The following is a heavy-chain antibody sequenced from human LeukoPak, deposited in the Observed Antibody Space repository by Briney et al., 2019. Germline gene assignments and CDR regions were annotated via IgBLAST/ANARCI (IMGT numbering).Heavy chain of an antibody. CDR1: GYSLTSGYY. Sequence: SETLSLTCTVSGYSLTSGYYWGWIRQPPGKGLEWIGSIYHSGSTFYNPSLKSPVTISVDPSKNQFSLKLSSVTAADTAVYYCARDQDYYGSGSYGPDYWGQGILVTVSS. CDR3: ARDQDYYGSGSYGPDY. D-gene: IGHD3-10*01. J-gene: IGHJ4*02. CDR2: IYHSGST. V-gene: IGHV4-38-2*02.